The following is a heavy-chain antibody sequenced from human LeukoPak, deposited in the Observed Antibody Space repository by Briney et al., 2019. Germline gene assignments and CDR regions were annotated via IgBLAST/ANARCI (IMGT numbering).Heavy chain of an antibody. CDR1: GFTFSSYE. J-gene: IGHJ4*02. Sequence: GGSLRLSCAASGFTFSSYEMNWVRQAPGKGLEWVGFIRSKAYGGTTEYAASVKGRFTISRDDSKSIAYLQMNSLKSEDTAVYYCASSLRYFDPYFDYWGQGILVAVSS. CDR2: IRSKAYGGTT. D-gene: IGHD3-9*01. CDR3: ASSLRYFDPYFDY. V-gene: IGHV3-49*04.